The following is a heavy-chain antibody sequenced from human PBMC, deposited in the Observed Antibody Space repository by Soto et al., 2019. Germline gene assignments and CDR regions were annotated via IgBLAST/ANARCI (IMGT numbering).Heavy chain of an antibody. J-gene: IGHJ4*02. D-gene: IGHD3-22*01. CDR1: GYTFTSYG. CDR3: ARDRVLKDGSGYYYMPHLDY. V-gene: IGHV1-18*01. Sequence: ASVKVSCKASGYTFTSYGISWVRQAPGQGLEWMGWVSAYNGNTNYAQKLQGRVTMTTDTSTSTAYMELRSLRSDDTALYYCARDRVLKDGSGYYYMPHLDYWGQGTLVTGSS. CDR2: VSAYNGNT.